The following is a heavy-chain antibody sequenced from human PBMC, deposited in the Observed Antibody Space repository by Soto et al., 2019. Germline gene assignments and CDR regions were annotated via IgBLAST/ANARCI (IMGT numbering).Heavy chain of an antibody. V-gene: IGHV3-23*01. CDR3: AKNPYSSSSGGDY. J-gene: IGHJ4*02. D-gene: IGHD6-13*01. Sequence: LRLSCAASGFTFSSYAMSWVRQAPGKGLEWVSAISGSGGSTYYADSVKGRFTISRDNSKNTLYLQMNSLRAEDTAVYYCAKNPYSSSSGGDYWGQGTLVTVSS. CDR1: GFTFSSYA. CDR2: ISGSGGST.